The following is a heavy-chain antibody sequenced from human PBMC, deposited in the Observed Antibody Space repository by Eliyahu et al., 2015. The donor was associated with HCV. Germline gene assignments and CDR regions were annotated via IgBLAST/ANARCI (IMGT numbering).Heavy chain of an antibody. CDR1: GFTFSNYD. V-gene: IGHV3-23*01. J-gene: IGHJ5*02. CDR3: SKVDP. Sequence: EVQLLESGGGLVQPGGSLRVSCAASGFTFSNYDMSWIRQAPGKGLEWVAAISRSGDTTYYADSVKGRFTISRDNSKNTLSLQMNSLRAEDTAIYYCSKVDPWGQGTLVTVSS. CDR2: ISRSGDTT.